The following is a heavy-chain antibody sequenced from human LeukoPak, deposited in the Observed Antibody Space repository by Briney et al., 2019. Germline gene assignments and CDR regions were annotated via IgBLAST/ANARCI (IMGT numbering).Heavy chain of an antibody. CDR1: VYTLTQLS. CDR3: EKGTYNRKVTIFGVFIGGGFYMDV. J-gene: IGHJ6*03. CDR2: FDPEDGET. Sequence: GASVTVSCKLSVYTLTQLSMHWVRQAPGKGLEWMGGFDPEDGETIYAQKLEGRVNMTEDTSTDPAYMEQSILRSEDTAVYSCEKGTYNRKVTIFGVFIGGGFYMDVWGKGATVTVSS. D-gene: IGHD3-3*01. V-gene: IGHV1-24*01.